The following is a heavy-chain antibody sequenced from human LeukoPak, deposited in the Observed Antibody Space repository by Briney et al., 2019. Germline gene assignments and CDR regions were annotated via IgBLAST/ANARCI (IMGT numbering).Heavy chain of an antibody. CDR3: AKGATVEYSSSPRGSWFDP. D-gene: IGHD6-6*01. CDR2: ISGSGGST. J-gene: IGHJ5*02. Sequence: GGSLRLSCAASGFTFSSYSMNWVRQAPGKGLEWVSAISGSGGSTYYADSVKGRFTISRDNSKNTLYLQMNSLRAEDTAVYYCAKGATVEYSSSPRGSWFDPWGQGTLVTVSS. CDR1: GFTFSSYS. V-gene: IGHV3-23*01.